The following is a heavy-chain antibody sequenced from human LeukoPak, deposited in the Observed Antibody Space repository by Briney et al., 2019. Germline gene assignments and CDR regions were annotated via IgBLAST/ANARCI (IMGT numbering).Heavy chain of an antibody. V-gene: IGHV4-34*01. Sequence: PSETLSLTCAVYGGSFSGYYWSWIRQPPGKGLEWIGEINHSGSTNYNPSLKSRVTISVDTSKNQFSLKLSSVTAADTAVYYCARGPFVGFYSSSWYTYFQHWGQGTLVTVSS. CDR1: GGSFSGYY. CDR3: ARGPFVGFYSSSWYTYFQH. J-gene: IGHJ1*01. D-gene: IGHD6-13*01. CDR2: INHSGST.